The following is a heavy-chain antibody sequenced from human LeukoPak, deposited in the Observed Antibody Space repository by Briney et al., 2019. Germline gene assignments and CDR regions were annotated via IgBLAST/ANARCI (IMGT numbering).Heavy chain of an antibody. J-gene: IGHJ5*02. D-gene: IGHD3-22*01. CDR2: IYYTENT. Sequence: PSETLSLTCTVYGGSISSYYWRWLPQPPGKGLEGIGYIYYTENTNYNPSLKSRVTISVDTSKNQFSMNLPSVTAADTAVYYCAGGNFYDSRGRPSHFHPCGQGTLVTVPS. CDR3: AGGNFYDSRGRPSHFHP. CDR1: GGSISSYY. V-gene: IGHV4-59*01.